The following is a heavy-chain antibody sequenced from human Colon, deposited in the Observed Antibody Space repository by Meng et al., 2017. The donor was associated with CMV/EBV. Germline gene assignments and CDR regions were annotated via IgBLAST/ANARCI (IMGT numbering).Heavy chain of an antibody. CDR1: GFSFSSYA. CDR3: GKQLAAAGLCIDY. CDR2: IYSGGSTT. D-gene: IGHD6-13*01. J-gene: IGHJ4*02. V-gene: IGHV3-23*03. Sequence: GGSLRLSCAASGFSFSSYAMSWVRQAPGKGLEWVSVIYSGGSTTSYADSVKGRFTISRDNSRNMVYLQMTSLRAEDTAVYYCGKQLAAAGLCIDYWGQGTLVTVSS.